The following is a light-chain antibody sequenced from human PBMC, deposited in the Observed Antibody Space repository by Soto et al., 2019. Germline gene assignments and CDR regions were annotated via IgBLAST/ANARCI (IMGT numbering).Light chain of an antibody. CDR3: CSYAGRSIVGV. J-gene: IGLJ2*01. CDR1: SSDIGSYER. V-gene: IGLV2-23*02. CDR2: EDY. Sequence: QSVLTQPASVSGSPGQSITISCTGTSSDIGSYERVSWYQWHPGKAPKLMIYEDYRRPSGISNRFSGAKSGYTASLTISGLQAEDEADDYCCSYAGRSIVGVFGGGTKLTVL.